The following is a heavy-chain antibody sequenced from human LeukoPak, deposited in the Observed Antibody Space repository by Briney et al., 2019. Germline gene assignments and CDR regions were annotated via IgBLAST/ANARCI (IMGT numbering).Heavy chain of an antibody. CDR3: ARGMDYYYGMDV. CDR2: IIPVLGIA. CDR1: GGTFSSYA. J-gene: IGHJ6*02. D-gene: IGHD2-2*03. V-gene: IGHV1-69*04. Sequence: SVKVSCKASGGTFSSYAISWVRQAPGQGLEWMGRIIPVLGIANYAQKFQGRVTITADKSTSTAYMELSSLRSEDTAVYYCARGMDYYYGMDVWGQGTTVTVSS.